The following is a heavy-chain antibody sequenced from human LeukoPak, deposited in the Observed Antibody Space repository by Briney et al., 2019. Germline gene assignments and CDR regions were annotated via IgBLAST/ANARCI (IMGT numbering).Heavy chain of an antibody. J-gene: IGHJ4*02. CDR2: IYYSGST. CDR3: ARHHFRGYSYGYNG. CDR1: GFTFSSYA. V-gene: IGHV4-39*01. Sequence: TGGSLRLSCAASGFTFSSYAMSWIRQPPGKGLEWIGSIYYSGSTYYNPSLKSRVTISVDTSKNQFSLKLSSVTAADTAVYYCARHHFRGYSYGYNGWGQGTLVTVSS. D-gene: IGHD5-18*01.